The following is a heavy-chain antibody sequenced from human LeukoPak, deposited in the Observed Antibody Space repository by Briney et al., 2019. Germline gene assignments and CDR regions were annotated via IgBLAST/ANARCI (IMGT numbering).Heavy chain of an antibody. CDR3: ARAWTDYGDYEDAFDI. CDR2: ISSSSSYI. J-gene: IGHJ3*02. V-gene: IGHV3-21*01. CDR1: GFTFSSYS. Sequence: GGSQRLSCAASGFTFSSYSMNWVRQAPGKGLEWVSSISSSSSYIYYADSVKGRFTISRDNAKNSLYLQMNSLRAEDTAVYYCARAWTDYGDYEDAFDIWGQGTMVTVSS. D-gene: IGHD4-17*01.